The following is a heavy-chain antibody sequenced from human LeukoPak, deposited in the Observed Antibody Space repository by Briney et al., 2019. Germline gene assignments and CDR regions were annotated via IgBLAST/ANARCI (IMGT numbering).Heavy chain of an antibody. V-gene: IGHV2-5*02. CDR3: AHTQRDDSSGYYEGAPFDY. CDR1: GFSLSTSGVA. D-gene: IGHD3-22*01. Sequence: SGPTLVKPTQTLTLTCTFSGFSLSTSGVAVGWIRQPPGKALEWLALIYWDDDKRYSPSLNSRLTITKDTSKNQVVLTVTNMDPVDTATYYCAHTQRDDSSGYYEGAPFDYWGQGTLVTVSS. J-gene: IGHJ4*02. CDR2: IYWDDDK.